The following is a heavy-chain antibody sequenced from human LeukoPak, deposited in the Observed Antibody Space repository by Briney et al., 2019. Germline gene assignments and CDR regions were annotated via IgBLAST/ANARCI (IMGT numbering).Heavy chain of an antibody. CDR3: ARDAGRKDDY. Sequence: PGGSLRLSCAASGFTFSSYSMNWVRQAPGKGLEWVANIKHDGSEKYYVDSVKGRFTISRDNAKNSLYLQMNSLRAEDTAVYYCARDAGRKDDYWGQGTLVTVSS. V-gene: IGHV3-7*01. J-gene: IGHJ4*02. CDR1: GFTFSSYS. CDR2: IKHDGSEK.